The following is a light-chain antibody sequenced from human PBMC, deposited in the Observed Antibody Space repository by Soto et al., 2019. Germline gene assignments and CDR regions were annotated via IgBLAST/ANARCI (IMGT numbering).Light chain of an antibody. Sequence: EIVMTQSPATMYVSTGERATLSCRASQSVSSNLAWYQQKPGQAPRLLSYGASTRATGIPARFSGSGSGTEFTLTISSLQSEDFTVYYCQQYNNWPPLTSGGCTKVELK. CDR1: QSVSSN. V-gene: IGKV3-15*01. J-gene: IGKJ4*01. CDR3: QQYNNWPPLT. CDR2: GAS.